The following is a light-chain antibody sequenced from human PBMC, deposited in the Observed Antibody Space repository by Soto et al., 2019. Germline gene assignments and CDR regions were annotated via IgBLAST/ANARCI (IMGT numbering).Light chain of an antibody. Sequence: QSVLTQPPSASGSPGQSVTISCTGTSXDVGKYDYVSWFQHHPGKAPKLIIYEVSKRPSGVPDRFSGSKSGSTASLTVSGLQTGDEADYYCSSYTDTMSYVFGTGTKVNLL. CDR2: EVS. CDR3: SSYTDTMSYV. CDR1: SXDVGKYDY. V-gene: IGLV2-8*01. J-gene: IGLJ1*01.